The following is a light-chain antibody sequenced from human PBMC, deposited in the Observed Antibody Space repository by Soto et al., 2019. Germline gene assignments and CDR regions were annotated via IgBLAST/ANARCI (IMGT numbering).Light chain of an antibody. CDR2: DAS. Sequence: DIQMTQSPSTLSASVGDRVTITCRASQSISSWLAWYQQKPGKAPKLLIYDASSLESGVPSRFSGSGSGTAFNLTISSLQPDDFATYYCQQYNSYSPYTFGQGTKLEIK. CDR1: QSISSW. V-gene: IGKV1-5*01. CDR3: QQYNSYSPYT. J-gene: IGKJ2*01.